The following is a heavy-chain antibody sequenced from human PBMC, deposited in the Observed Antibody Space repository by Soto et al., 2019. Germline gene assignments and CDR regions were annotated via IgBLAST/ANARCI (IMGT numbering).Heavy chain of an antibody. Sequence: QITLKESGPTVVKPTETLTLTCTFSGFSLTTSGVGVGWVRQSPGKAPEWLALIYWDDDKRYSTSLKSRLIITKDTSKNLVVLTMANVDPADAATYYCAHRLLPTVFGLVTTTAIYFDFWGQGTPVVVSS. V-gene: IGHV2-5*02. D-gene: IGHD3-3*01. CDR3: AHRLLPTVFGLVTTTAIYFDF. CDR2: IYWDDDK. CDR1: GFSLTTSGVG. J-gene: IGHJ4*02.